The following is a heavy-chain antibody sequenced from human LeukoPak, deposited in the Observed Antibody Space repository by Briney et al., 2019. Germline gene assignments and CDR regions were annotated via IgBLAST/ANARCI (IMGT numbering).Heavy chain of an antibody. J-gene: IGHJ4*01. CDR2: ISGSGGST. CDR3: AKGQQHMVIFDY. D-gene: IGHD6-13*01. CDR1: GLSFSSYA. Sequence: GGSLRLSCAASGLSFSSYAMSWVRQAPGKGLEWVSAISGSGGSTYYADSVKGRFTIPRDNSKNTLYLHMNSLRAEDTAVYYCAKGQQHMVIFDYGGHGTQVTVSS. V-gene: IGHV3-23*01.